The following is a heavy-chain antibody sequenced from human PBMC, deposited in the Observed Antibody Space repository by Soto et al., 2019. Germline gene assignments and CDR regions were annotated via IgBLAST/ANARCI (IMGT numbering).Heavy chain of an antibody. Sequence: GGSLRLSCAASGFTFNAYTMHWVRQAPGKGLEWVSLISWDGGITYYGDSVKGRFTVSRDNSDNSLYLQMTSLRSDDTAFYYCAKDSYDILTGQKRYFDSWGQGTLVTVSS. CDR3: AKDSYDILTGQKRYFDS. CDR1: GFTFNAYT. J-gene: IGHJ4*02. D-gene: IGHD3-9*01. CDR2: ISWDGGIT. V-gene: IGHV3-43*01.